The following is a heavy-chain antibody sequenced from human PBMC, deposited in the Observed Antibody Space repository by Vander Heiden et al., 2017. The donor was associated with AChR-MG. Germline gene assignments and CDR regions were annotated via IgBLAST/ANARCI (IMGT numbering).Heavy chain of an antibody. Sequence: QLQLQQSGPGLVKPSETLSLSCAVSGGSVISSSYYWGWIRQPPGKGLEWIGSFFYSRQTYYNPSLKSRVTISVDTSRNQFSLDLTSVTAADTAAYYCVGGYVGFSGLFPYWGQGTLVAVSS. J-gene: IGHJ4*02. V-gene: IGHV4-39*01. D-gene: IGHD5-12*01. CDR1: GGSVISSSYY. CDR2: FFYSRQT. CDR3: VGGYVGFSGLFPY.